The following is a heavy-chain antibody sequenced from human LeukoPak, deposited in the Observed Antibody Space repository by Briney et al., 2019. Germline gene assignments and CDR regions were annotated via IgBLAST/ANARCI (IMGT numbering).Heavy chain of an antibody. D-gene: IGHD3-3*01. CDR2: ISYDGSNK. V-gene: IGHV3-30-3*01. CDR3: ARELPYYDFWSGYYPGGFDY. CDR1: GFTFSSYA. Sequence: PGRSLRLSCAASGFTFSSYAMHWVRQAPGKGLEWVAVISYDGSNKYYADSVKGRFTISRDNSKNTLYLQMNSLRAEDTAVYYCARELPYYDFWSGYYPGGFDYWGQGTLVTVSS. J-gene: IGHJ4*02.